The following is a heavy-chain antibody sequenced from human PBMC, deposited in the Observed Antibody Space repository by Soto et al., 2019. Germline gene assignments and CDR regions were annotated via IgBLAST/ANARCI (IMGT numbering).Heavy chain of an antibody. D-gene: IGHD3-16*02. CDR2: ISYDGSNK. J-gene: IGHJ4*02. Sequence: QVQLVESGGGVVQPGRSLRLSCAASGFTFSSYGMHWVRQAPGKGLEWVAVISYDGSNKYYADSVKGRFTISRDNSKNTLYLQMNSLRAEDTALYYCAKDNDVWGSYRYTYPFDYWGQGTLVTVSS. CDR3: AKDNDVWGSYRYTYPFDY. CDR1: GFTFSSYG. V-gene: IGHV3-30*18.